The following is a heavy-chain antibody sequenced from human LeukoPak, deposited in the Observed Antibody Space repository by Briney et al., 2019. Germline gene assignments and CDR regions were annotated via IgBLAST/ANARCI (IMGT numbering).Heavy chain of an antibody. D-gene: IGHD1-26*01. J-gene: IGHJ4*02. CDR2: IYYSGST. CDR1: GGSISSHY. V-gene: IGHV4-59*11. Sequence: SETLSLTCTVSGGSISSHYWSWIRQPPGKGLEWIGYIYYSGSTNYNPSLKSRVTISVDTSKNQFSLKLSSVTAADTAVYYCARGEWELNDWGQGTLVTDSS. CDR3: ARGEWELND.